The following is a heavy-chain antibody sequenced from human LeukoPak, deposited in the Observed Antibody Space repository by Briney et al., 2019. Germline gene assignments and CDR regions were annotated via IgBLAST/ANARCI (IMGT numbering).Heavy chain of an antibody. CDR3: AHRGISGDSSGYYYYDD. D-gene: IGHD3-22*01. Sequence: SGPTLVHPTQTLTLTCTFSGFLLSAGGVGVGWIRQPPGKALEWLALIYWHDDKRYRPSLKSRLTITEDNSKNQVVLTMTYMDPLDITPYYCAHRGISGDSSGYYYYDDSGQGTLVTVSS. J-gene: IGHJ4*02. CDR1: GFLLSAGGVG. V-gene: IGHV2-5*01. CDR2: IYWHDDK.